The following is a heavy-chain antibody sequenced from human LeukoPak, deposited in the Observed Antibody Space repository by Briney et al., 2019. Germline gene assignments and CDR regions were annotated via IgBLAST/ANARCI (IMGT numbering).Heavy chain of an antibody. D-gene: IGHD1-26*01. CDR2: IKQDGGEQ. Sequence: GGSLRLSCAASGFIFGTYWMSWVRQAPGKGLEWVASIKQDGGEQFYVDSVKGRFTISRDNAKNSLFLQMNSLRPEDTAVYYCAREWHATFDYWGRGTLVTVSS. V-gene: IGHV3-7*01. CDR3: AREWHATFDY. J-gene: IGHJ4*02. CDR1: GFIFGTYW.